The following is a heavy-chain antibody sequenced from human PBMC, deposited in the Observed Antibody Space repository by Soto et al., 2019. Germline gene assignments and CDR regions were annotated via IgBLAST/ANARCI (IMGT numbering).Heavy chain of an antibody. CDR2: IWYDGSNK. V-gene: IGHV3-33*06. CDR3: AKVSYYDNRGYFDV. CDR1: GFTFSSYG. D-gene: IGHD3-22*01. J-gene: IGHJ4*02. Sequence: PGGSLRLSCAASGFTFSSYGMHWVRQAPGKGLEWVAVIWYDGSNKYYADSVKSRFTISRDNSKNTVYLQMNSLRAEDTAEYYCAKVSYYDNRGYFDVWGQGTLVTVSS.